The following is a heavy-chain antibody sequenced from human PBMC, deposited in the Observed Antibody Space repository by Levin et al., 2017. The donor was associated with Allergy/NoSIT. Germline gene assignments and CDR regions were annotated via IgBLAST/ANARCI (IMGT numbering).Heavy chain of an antibody. CDR1: GFTFSSYW. V-gene: IGHV3-7*01. CDR2: IKQDGSEK. J-gene: IGHJ3*02. Sequence: GESLKISCAASGFTFSSYWMSWVRQAPGKGLEWVANIKQDGSEKYYVDSVKGRFTISRDNAKNSLYLQMNSLRAEDTAVYYCASWGPTYYYDSSGIHAFDSWGQGTMVTVSS. CDR3: ASWGPTYYYDSSGIHAFDS. D-gene: IGHD3-22*01.